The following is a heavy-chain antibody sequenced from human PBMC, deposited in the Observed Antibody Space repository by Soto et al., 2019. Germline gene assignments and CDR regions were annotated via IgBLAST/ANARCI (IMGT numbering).Heavy chain of an antibody. J-gene: IGHJ3*02. V-gene: IGHV1-69*10. CDR3: ARDLLTGRGIAVAGRGTFDI. Sequence: ASVKVSCKASGGTFSSYAIGWVRQAPGQGLEWMGGIIPIFGIANYAQKFQGRVTITADKSTSTAYMELSSLRSEDTAVYYCARDLLTGRGIAVAGRGTFDIWGQGTMVTVSS. CDR2: IIPIFGIA. CDR1: GGTFSSYA. D-gene: IGHD6-19*01.